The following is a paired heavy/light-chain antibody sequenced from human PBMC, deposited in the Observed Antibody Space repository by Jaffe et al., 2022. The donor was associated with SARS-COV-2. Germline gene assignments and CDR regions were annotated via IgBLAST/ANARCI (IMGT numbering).Heavy chain of an antibody. Sequence: QVQLHESGPGLVKPSQTLSLTCSVSNGSISSDSISSGTYCWSWIRQPAGKGLEWIGRICSTGRTDYSPSLKSRVSVSVDTSKNDFSLSLNSVTAADTAVYYCARDPPTYHAAFDIWGQGTLVAVSS. CDR3: ARDPPTYHAAFDI. CDR1: NGSISSDSISSGTYC. J-gene: IGHJ3*02. V-gene: IGHV4-61*02. D-gene: IGHD1-26*01. CDR2: ICSTGRT.
Light chain of an antibody. CDR2: EVN. Sequence: QSALTQPPSATGSPGQSVTISCTGTSRDIGASNSVSWYQQHPGKAPKLMLYEVNKRPSGVPDRFSGSKSGTAASLTVSGLQAEDEADYYCSSDAGNSYVFGGGTKVTVL. J-gene: IGLJ1*01. CDR1: SRDIGASNS. CDR3: SSDAGNSYV. V-gene: IGLV2-8*01.